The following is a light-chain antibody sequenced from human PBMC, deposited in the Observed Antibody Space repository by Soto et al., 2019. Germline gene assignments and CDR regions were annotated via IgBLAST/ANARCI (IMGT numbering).Light chain of an antibody. CDR2: DAS. CDR3: QQRSNWPPG. CDR1: QSVSSY. V-gene: IGKV3-11*01. J-gene: IGKJ1*01. Sequence: EIVLTQSPATLSLSPGERATLSCRASQSVSSYLAWYQQKPGQAPRLLIYDASNRATGIPARFSGSGSGTDFTLTISNLEPEDFAVYYCQQRSNWPPGFGQGTKVEIK.